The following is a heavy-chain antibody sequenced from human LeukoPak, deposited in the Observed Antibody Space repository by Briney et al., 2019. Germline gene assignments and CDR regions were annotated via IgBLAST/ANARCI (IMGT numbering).Heavy chain of an antibody. CDR1: GFTFSRYA. D-gene: IGHD3-22*01. Sequence: GGSLRLSCAASGFTFSRYAMSWVSQAPGRGLGWVSAISGGGGSTFYADSVKGRFTISRDNSKNTLYLQMNSLRAEDTAVYYCAKAPDAMIVVVISWGQGTLVTVSS. CDR3: AKAPDAMIVVVIS. V-gene: IGHV3-23*01. J-gene: IGHJ5*02. CDR2: ISGGGGST.